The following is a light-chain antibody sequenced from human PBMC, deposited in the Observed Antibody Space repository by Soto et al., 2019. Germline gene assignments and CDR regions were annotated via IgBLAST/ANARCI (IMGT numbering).Light chain of an antibody. CDR3: QESYSTLWGT. V-gene: IGKV1-39*01. CDR2: GAS. J-gene: IGKJ1*01. Sequence: DIQMTQSPSSLSASVGDRVTITCRTSQSINSYLNWYQQKPGKAPKLLIYGASSLQSGVPLRFSGSGSGKDLTLNISSLQPEDFATYYCQESYSTLWGTCGQGTKVEIK. CDR1: QSINSY.